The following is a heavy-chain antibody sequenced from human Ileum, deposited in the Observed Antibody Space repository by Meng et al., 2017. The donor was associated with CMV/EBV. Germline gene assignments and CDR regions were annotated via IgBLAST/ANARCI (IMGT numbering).Heavy chain of an antibody. CDR1: GGSISSSSYY. D-gene: IGHD2-21*01. CDR2: IYYSGST. CDR3: ARVSAYLITFDP. Sequence: SETLSLTCTVSGGSISSSSYYWGWIRQPPGKGLEWIGSIYYSGSTYYNPSLKSRVTISVDTSKNQFSLKLSSVTAADTAVYYCARVSAYLITFDPWGQGTLVTVSS. J-gene: IGHJ5*02. V-gene: IGHV4-39*07.